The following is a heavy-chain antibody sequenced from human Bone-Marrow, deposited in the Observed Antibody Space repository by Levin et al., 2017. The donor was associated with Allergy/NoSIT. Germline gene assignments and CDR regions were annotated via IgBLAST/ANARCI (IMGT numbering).Heavy chain of an antibody. CDR3: ASAPRGGVIPAALDY. Sequence: GGSLRLSCAASGLTFRNYAKYWVRQAPGKGLEFVSGISANGDSTYYANSVRGRFTISRDNSKNTLYLQMGSLRADDTAVYYCASAPRGGVIPAALDYWGQGTLVTVSS. J-gene: IGHJ4*02. CDR2: ISANGDST. V-gene: IGHV3-64*01. D-gene: IGHD2-2*01. CDR1: GLTFRNYA.